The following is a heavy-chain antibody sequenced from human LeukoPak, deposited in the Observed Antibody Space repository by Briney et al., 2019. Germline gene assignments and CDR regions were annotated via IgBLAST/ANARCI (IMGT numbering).Heavy chain of an antibody. CDR1: GGTFSGNS. V-gene: IGHV1-69*08. CDR3: ARETRDSNWNSVAYLDH. Sequence: SVKVSCKASGGTFSGNSITWVRQAPGQGLEWMGRFIPILNTTNYAQDFQGRVALTADKSTSTAYMELMSLGSEDTAVYYCARETRDSNWNSVAYLDHWGQGTLVTVSS. J-gene: IGHJ4*02. CDR2: FIPILNTT. D-gene: IGHD1-7*01.